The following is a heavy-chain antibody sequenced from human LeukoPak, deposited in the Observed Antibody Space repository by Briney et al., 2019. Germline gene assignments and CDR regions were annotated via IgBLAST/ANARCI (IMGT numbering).Heavy chain of an antibody. Sequence: PGGSLRLSCAASGFTFNRAWMTWVRQAPGKGLEWVANIKQDGSEKYYVDSVKGRFTISRDNAKNSLYLQMNSLRAEDTAVYYCARGSPYFYGTDLDYWGQGTLVTVSS. CDR1: GFTFNRAW. V-gene: IGHV3-7*01. J-gene: IGHJ4*02. CDR2: IKQDGSEK. CDR3: ARGSPYFYGTDLDY. D-gene: IGHD3-10*01.